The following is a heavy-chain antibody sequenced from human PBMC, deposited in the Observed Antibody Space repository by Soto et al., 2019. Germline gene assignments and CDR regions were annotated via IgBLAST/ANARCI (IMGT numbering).Heavy chain of an antibody. CDR1: CGSFSGYY. D-gene: IGHD3-3*01. CDR2: INHSGST. V-gene: IGHV4-34*01. Sequence: SETLSLTCAVYCGSFSGYYWSWIRQPPGKGLEWIGEINHSGSTNYNPSLKSRVTISVDTSKNQFSLKLSSVTAADTAVYYCARGYYDFWSGYCATYYYGMDVWGQGTTVTVSS. J-gene: IGHJ6*02. CDR3: ARGYYDFWSGYCATYYYGMDV.